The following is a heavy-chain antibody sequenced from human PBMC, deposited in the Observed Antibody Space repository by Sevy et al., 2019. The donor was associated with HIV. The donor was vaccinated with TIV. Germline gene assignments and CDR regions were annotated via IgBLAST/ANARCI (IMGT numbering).Heavy chain of an antibody. D-gene: IGHD3-16*01. V-gene: IGHV1-18*04. Sequence: ASVKVSCRASGYTFSNYGIGWVRQAPGQGLEWMGWIAPYSGDTNYAQKFQGRVTMTTDTSRDTAYMELRSLRSDDTAIYYCAGEWGGEPFYGMDVWGQGTTVTVSS. CDR1: GYTFSNYG. CDR3: AGEWGGEPFYGMDV. J-gene: IGHJ6*02. CDR2: IAPYSGDT.